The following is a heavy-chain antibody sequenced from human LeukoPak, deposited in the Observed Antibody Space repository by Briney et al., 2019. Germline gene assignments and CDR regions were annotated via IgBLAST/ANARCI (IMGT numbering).Heavy chain of an antibody. D-gene: IGHD6-13*01. CDR1: GFSFSTYA. J-gene: IGHJ4*02. Sequence: GGSLRLSCAASGFSFSTYAMSWVRQAPGKGLEWISAISGSGGSTSYADSVKGRFTISRDNSNNTLYLQMNSLRAEDTGVYYCAKDRETTASGTFDYWGQGTLVTVSS. CDR2: ISGSGGST. CDR3: AKDRETTASGTFDY. V-gene: IGHV3-23*01.